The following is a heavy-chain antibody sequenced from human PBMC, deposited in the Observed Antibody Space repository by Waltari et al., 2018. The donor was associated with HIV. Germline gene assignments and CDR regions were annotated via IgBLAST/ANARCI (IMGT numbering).Heavy chain of an antibody. V-gene: IGHV3-15*01. D-gene: IGHD5-12*01. Sequence: GKGLEWVGRIKSKTDGGTTDYAAPVKGRFTISRDDSKNTLYLQMNSLKTEDTAVYYCTTGVATIKGYWGQGTLVTVSS. CDR3: TTGVATIKGY. J-gene: IGHJ4*02. CDR2: IKSKTDGGTT.